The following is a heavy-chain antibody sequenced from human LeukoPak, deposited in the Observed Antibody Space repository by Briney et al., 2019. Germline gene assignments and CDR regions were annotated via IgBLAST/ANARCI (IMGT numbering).Heavy chain of an antibody. J-gene: IGHJ4*02. D-gene: IGHD3-22*01. CDR1: GFTFDDYA. CDR2: ISWNSGSI. V-gene: IGHV3-9*01. Sequence: GGSLRLSCAASGFTFDDYAMHWVRQAPGKGLEWVSGISWNSGSIGYADSVKGRFTISRDNAKNSLYLQMNSLRAEDTALYYCARGDYFYDSAGYYYSFDYWGQGTLVTVSS. CDR3: ARGDYFYDSAGYYYSFDY.